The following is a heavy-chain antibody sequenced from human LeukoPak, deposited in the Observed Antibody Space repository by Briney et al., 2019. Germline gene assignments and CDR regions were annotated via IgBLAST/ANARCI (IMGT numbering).Heavy chain of an antibody. D-gene: IGHD3-10*02. CDR1: VFTFKTDT. V-gene: IGHV3-48*03. Sequence: PGGCLRLSFAVPVFTFKTDTMAWVRRAPGRGRGWVSYFSSSGSTIYYAASVKGRFTISKDNAKNSLYLQMNSLRAEDTAVYYCAELDITMIGGVWGKGTTVTISS. J-gene: IGHJ6*04. CDR3: AELDITMIGGV. CDR2: FSSSGSTI.